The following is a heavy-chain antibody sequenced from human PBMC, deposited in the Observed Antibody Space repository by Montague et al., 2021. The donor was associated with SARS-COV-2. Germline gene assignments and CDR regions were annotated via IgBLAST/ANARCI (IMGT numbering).Heavy chain of an antibody. CDR2: IYTGGSRT. V-gene: IGHV3-23*03. J-gene: IGHJ4*02. Sequence: SLRLSCAASGFTFSSFAMTWVRQAPGKGLEWVSIIYTGGSRTHYADSVKGRFIISRDDSKNTLYLQMNGLRVEDTAIYYCAGNMYFYDRRGCQNIDYWGQGILVAISS. CDR1: GFTFSSFA. D-gene: IGHD3-22*01. CDR3: AGNMYFYDRRGCQNIDY.